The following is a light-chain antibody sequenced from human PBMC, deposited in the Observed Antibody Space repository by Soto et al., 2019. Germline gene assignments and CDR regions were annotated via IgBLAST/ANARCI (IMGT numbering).Light chain of an antibody. CDR2: DVS. V-gene: IGKV3-11*01. Sequence: EIVLTQSPATLSLSPGERVTLSCRASQSVSNSLAWYQQKPGQPPRLLIYDVSNRATGIPARFSGSGSGTDFTLTISSLQSEDFVVYYCQQYNNWPLITFGQGTRLEI. CDR3: QQYNNWPLIT. J-gene: IGKJ5*01. CDR1: QSVSNS.